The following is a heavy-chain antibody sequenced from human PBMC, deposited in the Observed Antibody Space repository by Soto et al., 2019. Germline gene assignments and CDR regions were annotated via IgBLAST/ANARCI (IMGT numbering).Heavy chain of an antibody. D-gene: IGHD3-10*01. CDR3: ARDKSLYYYGSGSYYPHYGMDV. V-gene: IGHV3-33*01. CDR1: GFTFSSYG. CDR2: IWYDGSNK. J-gene: IGHJ6*02. Sequence: GGSLRLSCAASGFTFSSYGMHWVRQAPGKGLEWVAVIWYDGSNKYYADSVKGRFTISRDNSKNTLYLQMNSLRAEDTAVYYCARDKSLYYYGSGSYYPHYGMDVWGQGTTVTVSS.